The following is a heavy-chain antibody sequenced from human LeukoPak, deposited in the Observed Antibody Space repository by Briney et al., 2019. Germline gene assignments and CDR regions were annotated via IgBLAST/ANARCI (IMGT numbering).Heavy chain of an antibody. CDR3: ARDRSGMEFDY. CDR2: IYYSGST. V-gene: IGHV4-59*01. D-gene: IGHD3-22*01. Sequence: SETLSLTCTVSGGSIGSYYWSWIRQPPGKGLEWIGYIYYSGSTNYNPSLKSRVTISVDTSKNQFSLKLSSVTAADTAVYYCARDRSGMEFDYWGRGTLVTVSS. J-gene: IGHJ4*02. CDR1: GGSIGSYY.